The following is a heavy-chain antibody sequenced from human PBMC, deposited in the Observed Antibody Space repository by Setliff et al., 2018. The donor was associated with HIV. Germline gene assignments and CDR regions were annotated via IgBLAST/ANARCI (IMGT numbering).Heavy chain of an antibody. J-gene: IGHJ6*03. CDR1: GDSVSSNSAA. CDR3: ARGTGIQLWLKGGDYYYHYMDV. D-gene: IGHD5-18*01. CDR2: TYYRSKWYN. V-gene: IGHV6-1*01. Sequence: SQTLSLTCAISGDSVSSNSAAWNWIRQSPSRGLEWLGRTYYRSKWYNDYAVSVKSRITINPDTSKNQFSLQLNSVTPEDTAVYYCARGTGIQLWLKGGDYYYHYMDVWGKGTTVTVSS.